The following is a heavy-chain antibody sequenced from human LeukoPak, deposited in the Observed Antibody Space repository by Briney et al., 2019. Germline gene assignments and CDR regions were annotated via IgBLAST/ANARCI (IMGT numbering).Heavy chain of an antibody. CDR1: GVSISVDY. CDR2: IYTSGST. J-gene: IGHJ4*02. D-gene: IGHD2-21*01. V-gene: IGHV4-4*07. CDR3: AREPAYCGGFDY. Sequence: SETLSLTCTVSGVSISVDYWSWIRQPAGKGLEWIGRIYTSGSTNYNPSLKSRVTMSVDTSKNQFSLKLSSVTAADTAVYYCAREPAYCGGFDYWGQGTLVTVSS.